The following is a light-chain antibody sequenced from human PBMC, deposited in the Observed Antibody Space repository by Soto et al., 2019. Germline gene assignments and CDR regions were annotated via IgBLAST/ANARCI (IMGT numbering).Light chain of an antibody. Sequence: QSVLTQPPSASGTPGQRVTISCSGSSSNIGSNTVNWYQHLPGTAPKFLVYSNNERPSGVPDRFSGSKSGTSASLAISGLQSEDEADYYCSSYTSSSTLEVFGTGTKLTVL. CDR1: SSNIGSNT. J-gene: IGLJ1*01. V-gene: IGLV1-44*01. CDR3: SSYTSSSTLEV. CDR2: SNN.